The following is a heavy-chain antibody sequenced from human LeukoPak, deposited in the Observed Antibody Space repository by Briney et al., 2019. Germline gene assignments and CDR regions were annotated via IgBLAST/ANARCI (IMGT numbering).Heavy chain of an antibody. V-gene: IGHV3-30*18. D-gene: IGHD6-19*01. CDR2: ISSDGSNK. Sequence: GGSLRLSCAASGFTFSSYGMYWVRQAPGKGLEWVAVISSDGSNKYYADSVKGRFTISRDNSKNTLYLQMNSLRAGDTAVYYCAKDPIAVAGNNYYGMDVWGQGTTVSVSS. CDR1: GFTFSSYG. J-gene: IGHJ6*02. CDR3: AKDPIAVAGNNYYGMDV.